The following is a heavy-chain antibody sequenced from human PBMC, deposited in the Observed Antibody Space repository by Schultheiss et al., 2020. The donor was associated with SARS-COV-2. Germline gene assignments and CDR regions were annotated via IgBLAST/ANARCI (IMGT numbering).Heavy chain of an antibody. CDR3: ARGRRYCSSTSCRTYYYYYGMDV. CDR2: IYYSGNT. D-gene: IGHD2-2*01. V-gene: IGHV4-31*03. J-gene: IGHJ6*02. Sequence: SETLSLTCSVSGGSISSGGYYWSWTRQLPGKGLEWIGYIYYSGNTYYNPSLKSRVTISVDTSKNQFSLKLSSVTAADTAVYYCARGRRYCSSTSCRTYYYYYGMDVWGQGTTVTVSS. CDR1: GGSISSGGYY.